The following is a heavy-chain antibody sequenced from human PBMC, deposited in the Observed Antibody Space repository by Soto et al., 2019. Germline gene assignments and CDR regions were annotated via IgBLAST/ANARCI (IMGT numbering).Heavy chain of an antibody. V-gene: IGHV3-7*01. CDR1: GFTFSTYW. D-gene: IGHD2-15*01. CDR2: IKPDGSDK. J-gene: IGHJ3*02. Sequence: EVQLVESGGGLVQPGGSLRLSCAISGFTFSTYWIAWARQAPGKGLEWGANIKPDGSDKYYVDSVKGRCTISSDNAKNSLYLQMNSLRAEDTAVYYCAREGRLLGAFDIWGQGTLVTVSS. CDR3: AREGRLLGAFDI.